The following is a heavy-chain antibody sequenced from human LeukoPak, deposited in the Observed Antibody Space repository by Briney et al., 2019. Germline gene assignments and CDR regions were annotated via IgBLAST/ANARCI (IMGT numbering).Heavy chain of an antibody. V-gene: IGHV4-59*01. Sequence: PSETLSLTCTVSGGSISSYYWSWIRQPPGQGLEWIGYIYYSGSTNYNPSLKSRVTISVDTSKNQFSLKLSSVTAADTAVYYCARVYFGAFDIWGQGTMVTVSS. CDR2: IYYSGST. J-gene: IGHJ3*02. CDR3: ARVYFGAFDI. CDR1: GGSISSYY. D-gene: IGHD2-8*01.